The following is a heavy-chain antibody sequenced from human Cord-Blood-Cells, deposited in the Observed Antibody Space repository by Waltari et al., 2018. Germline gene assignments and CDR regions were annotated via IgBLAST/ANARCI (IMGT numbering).Heavy chain of an antibody. D-gene: IGHD3-3*01. CDR1: GGPFSSYA. V-gene: IGHV1-69*01. Sequence: QVQLVQSGAEVKKPVSSVKVSCKASGGPFSSYAISWVRQAPGQGLEWMGGIIPIFGTANYAQKFQGRVTITADESTSTAYMELSSLRSEDTAVYYCATELPTIFGVVISIGFDYWGQGTLVTVSS. CDR3: ATELPTIFGVVISIGFDY. CDR2: IIPIFGTA. J-gene: IGHJ4*02.